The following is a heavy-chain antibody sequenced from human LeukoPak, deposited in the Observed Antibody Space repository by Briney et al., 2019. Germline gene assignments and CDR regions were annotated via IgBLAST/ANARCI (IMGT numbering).Heavy chain of an antibody. D-gene: IGHD6-19*01. CDR2: IIPIVGTA. Sequence: SVKVSCKASGGTFSSYAISWVRQAPGQGLEWMGGIIPIVGTANYAQKFQGRVTITADESTSTAYMELSSLRSEDTAVYYCARDEQWLVRGAFDIWGQGTMVAVSS. J-gene: IGHJ3*02. CDR1: GGTFSSYA. V-gene: IGHV1-69*01. CDR3: ARDEQWLVRGAFDI.